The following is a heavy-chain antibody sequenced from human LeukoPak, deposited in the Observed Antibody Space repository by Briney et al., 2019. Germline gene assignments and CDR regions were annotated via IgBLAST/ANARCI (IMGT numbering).Heavy chain of an antibody. Sequence: PSETLSLTCTVSGGSISSGGYYWSWIRQHPGKGLEWIGYIYYSGSTYYNPSLKSRVTMSVDTSKNQFSLKLSSVTAADTAVYYCARSPDYGGLEAFDIWGQGTMVTVSS. D-gene: IGHD4-23*01. CDR1: GGSISSGGYY. V-gene: IGHV4-31*03. J-gene: IGHJ3*02. CDR2: IYYSGST. CDR3: ARSPDYGGLEAFDI.